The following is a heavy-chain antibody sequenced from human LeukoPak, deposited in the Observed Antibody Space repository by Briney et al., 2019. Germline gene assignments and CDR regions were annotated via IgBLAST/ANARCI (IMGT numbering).Heavy chain of an antibody. CDR2: ISAYNGNT. D-gene: IGHD3-22*01. J-gene: IGHJ6*02. CDR1: GYTFTSYG. V-gene: IGHV1-18*01. Sequence: ASVKVSCKASGYTFTSYGISWVRQAPGQGLEWMGWISAYNGNTNYAQKLQGRVTMTTDTSTSTAYMELRSLRSDDTAVYYCARDSGYDSSGYYVTMDVWGQGTTVTVSS. CDR3: ARDSGYDSSGYYVTMDV.